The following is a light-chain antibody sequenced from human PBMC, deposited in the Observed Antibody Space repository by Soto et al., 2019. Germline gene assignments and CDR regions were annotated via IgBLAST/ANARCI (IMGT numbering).Light chain of an antibody. V-gene: IGKV3-15*01. CDR2: SAS. Sequence: EIVMTQSPATLSVSPGERATLSCRASQSVGSNLAWYQQKPGQAPRLVIYSASTRATGIPARFSGSGSGTEFTLSISSLQSEDFALYYCQQYNDWPLTFGQGTKVEIK. CDR1: QSVGSN. J-gene: IGKJ1*01. CDR3: QQYNDWPLT.